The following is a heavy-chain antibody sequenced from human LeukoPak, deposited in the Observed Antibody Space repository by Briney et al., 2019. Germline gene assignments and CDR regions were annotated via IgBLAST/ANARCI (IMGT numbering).Heavy chain of an antibody. CDR3: AKWLVGRYFQH. J-gene: IGHJ1*01. CDR1: GFTFSSYA. CDR2: ISGSGGST. Sequence: GRSLRLSCAASGFTFSSYAMSWVSQDPGKGRGWDSAISGSGGSTYYADSVKGRFTISRDNSKNTLYLQMNSLRAEDTAVYYCAKWLVGRYFQHWGQGTLVTVSS. D-gene: IGHD6-19*01. V-gene: IGHV3-23*01.